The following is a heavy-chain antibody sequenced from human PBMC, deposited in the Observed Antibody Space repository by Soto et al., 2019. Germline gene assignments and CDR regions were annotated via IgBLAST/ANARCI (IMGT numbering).Heavy chain of an antibody. CDR1: GGSISSTNW. CDR2: IYHTGST. Sequence: QVHLQESGPGLVKPSGTLSLTCAVSGGSISSTNWWSWVRQPPGKGLEWIGKIYHTGSTNYNPSLKSRVTISVDKPKNQFSLKLSSVTAADTAVYYCVRYDSSGGRAFDIWGQGTMVTVSS. D-gene: IGHD3-22*01. CDR3: VRYDSSGGRAFDI. V-gene: IGHV4-4*02. J-gene: IGHJ3*02.